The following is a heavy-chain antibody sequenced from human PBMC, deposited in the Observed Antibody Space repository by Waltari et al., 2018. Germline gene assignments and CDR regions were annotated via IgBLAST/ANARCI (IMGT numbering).Heavy chain of an antibody. CDR1: GFSFSSYS. J-gene: IGHJ4*02. Sequence: EVQLVESGGGLVKPGGSMSLSGGASGFSFSSYSMNWVRQAPGKGLEWVSSISSSTTYIHYADSVKGRFTISRDNAKNSLYLQMNSLRVEDTAVYYCVSGGWGFYFDYWGQGTVVTVSS. CDR3: VSGGWGFYFDY. V-gene: IGHV3-21*01. CDR2: ISSSTTYI. D-gene: IGHD7-27*01.